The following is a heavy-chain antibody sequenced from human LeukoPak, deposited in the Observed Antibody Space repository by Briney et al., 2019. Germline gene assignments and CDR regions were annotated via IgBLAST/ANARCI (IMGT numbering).Heavy chain of an antibody. CDR2: ISAYNGNT. CDR3: ARESPIGAAGGLGY. CDR1: GYTFTSYG. D-gene: IGHD6-13*01. Sequence: ASVKVSCKASGYTFTSYGISWVRQAPGQGLEWMGWISAYNGNTNYAQKLQGRVTMTTDTSTSTAYMELRSLRSEDTAVYYCARESPIGAAGGLGYWGQGTLVTVS. J-gene: IGHJ4*02. V-gene: IGHV1-18*01.